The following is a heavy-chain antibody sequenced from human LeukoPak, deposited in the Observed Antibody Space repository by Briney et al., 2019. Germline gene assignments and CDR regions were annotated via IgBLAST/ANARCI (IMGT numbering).Heavy chain of an antibody. CDR1: GLTFSGYS. J-gene: IGHJ4*02. Sequence: GGSLRLSCLASGLTFSGYSMNWVRQAPGKGLEWVAVISYDGSNKFYADSVKGRFTLSRDNSKNTLYLQMNSLRIEDTAVYYCGRGSVGFGELNYWGQGTLVTVSS. D-gene: IGHD3-10*01. CDR2: ISYDGSNK. CDR3: GRGSVGFGELNY. V-gene: IGHV3-30*03.